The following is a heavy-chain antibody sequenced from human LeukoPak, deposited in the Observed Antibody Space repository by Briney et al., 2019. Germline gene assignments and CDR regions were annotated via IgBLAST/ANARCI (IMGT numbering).Heavy chain of an antibody. Sequence: SETLSLTCTVSGGSISSYYWSWIRQPPGKGLEWIGEINHSGSTNYNPSLKSRVTISVDTSKNQFSLKLSSVTAADTAVYYCARRAPYYMDVWGKGTTVTVSS. CDR2: INHSGST. V-gene: IGHV4-34*01. J-gene: IGHJ6*03. CDR3: ARRAPYYMDV. CDR1: GGSISSYY.